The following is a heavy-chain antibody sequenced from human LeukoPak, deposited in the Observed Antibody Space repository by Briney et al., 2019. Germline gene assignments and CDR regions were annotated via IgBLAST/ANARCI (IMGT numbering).Heavy chain of an antibody. CDR1: AGSISSYY. CDR3: ARAGRWEGRPHAFDI. J-gene: IGHJ3*02. V-gene: IGHV4-59*01. Sequence: SETLSLTCTVSAGSISSYYWNWIRQPPGKGLEWIGYIYYSGITNYNPSLKSRVTISVGTSKSQFSLKLTSVTAADTALYYCARAGRWEGRPHAFDIWGRGTMVTASS. D-gene: IGHD1-26*01. CDR2: IYYSGIT.